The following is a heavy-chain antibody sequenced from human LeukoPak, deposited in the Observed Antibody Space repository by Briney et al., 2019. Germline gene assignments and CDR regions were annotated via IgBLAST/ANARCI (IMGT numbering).Heavy chain of an antibody. CDR3: ARHTHAMVTSPFDY. CDR1: GGSFSGYY. V-gene: IGHV4-34*01. Sequence: SETLSLTCAVYGGSFSGYYWSWIRQPPGKGLEWIGEINHSGSTNYNPSLKSRVTISVDTSKNQFSLKLSSVTAADTAVYYCARHTHAMVTSPFDYWGQGTLVTVSS. J-gene: IGHJ4*02. D-gene: IGHD5-18*01. CDR2: INHSGST.